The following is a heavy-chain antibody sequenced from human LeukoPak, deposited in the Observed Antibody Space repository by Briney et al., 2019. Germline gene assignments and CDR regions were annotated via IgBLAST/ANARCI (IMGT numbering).Heavy chain of an antibody. V-gene: IGHV3-30*04. CDR1: GFTFSSYA. CDR3: AREGGYYDSSGYSDYFDY. J-gene: IGHJ4*02. D-gene: IGHD3-22*01. Sequence: PGGSLRLSCAASGFTFSSYAMHWVRQAPGKGLEWVAAISYDGSNKYYADSVKGRFTISRDNSKNTLYLQMNSLRAEDTAVYYCAREGGYYDSSGYSDYFDYWGQGTLVTVSS. CDR2: ISYDGSNK.